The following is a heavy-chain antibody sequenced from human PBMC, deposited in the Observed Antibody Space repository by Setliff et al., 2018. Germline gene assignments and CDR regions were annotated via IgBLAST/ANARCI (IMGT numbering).Heavy chain of an antibody. Sequence: GGSLRLSCAASGFTFSTYWMSWVRQAPGKGLEWVANIKQDGSEKYYVDSVKGRFSISRDNAKNSLYLQMNSLRAEDTAVYYCAKEDNYYDSSGYYLGTYGMDVWGQGTTVTVSS. CDR2: IKQDGSEK. CDR3: AKEDNYYDSSGYYLGTYGMDV. CDR1: GFTFSTYW. J-gene: IGHJ6*02. V-gene: IGHV3-7*01. D-gene: IGHD3-22*01.